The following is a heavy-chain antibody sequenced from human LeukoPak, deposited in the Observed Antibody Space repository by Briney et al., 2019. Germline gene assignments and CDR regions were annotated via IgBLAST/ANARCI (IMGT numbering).Heavy chain of an antibody. V-gene: IGHV4-34*01. CDR2: INHSGST. J-gene: IGHJ4*02. Sequence: SETLSLTCAVYGGSFSGYYWNWIRQPPGKGLEWIGEINHSGSTNYNPSLKSRVTISVDTSKNQISLKLSSVTAADTAVYYCASGLGELSFSRINVDYFDYWGQGTLVTVSS. CDR3: ASGLGELSFSRINVDYFDY. CDR1: GGSFSGYY. D-gene: IGHD3-16*02.